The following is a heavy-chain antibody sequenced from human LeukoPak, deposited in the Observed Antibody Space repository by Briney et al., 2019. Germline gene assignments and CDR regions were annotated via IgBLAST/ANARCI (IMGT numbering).Heavy chain of an antibody. Sequence: ASVKVCCKASGGTFSSYAISWVRQAPGQGLEWMGGIIPIFGTANYAQKVQGRVTITADESTSTAYMELSSLRSEDTAVYYCARGRGVLQQLVPYFDYWGQGTLVTVSS. D-gene: IGHD6-13*01. CDR2: IIPIFGTA. J-gene: IGHJ4*02. CDR3: ARGRGVLQQLVPYFDY. V-gene: IGHV1-69*13. CDR1: GGTFSSYA.